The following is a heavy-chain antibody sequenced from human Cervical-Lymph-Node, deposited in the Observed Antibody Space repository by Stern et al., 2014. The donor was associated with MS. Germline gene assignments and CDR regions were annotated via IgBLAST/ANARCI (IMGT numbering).Heavy chain of an antibody. CDR2: ICPGDHDA. D-gene: IGHD3-22*01. J-gene: IGHJ3*02. CDR3: ARVSYSDSGVDAFDI. Sequence: VQLVESGVEVKKPGESLKISCQGSGYNFTNYWIGWVRQTPGEGLEWMGIICPGDHDARDTPAYQVQVTISAYRAISIAYLQWNSLKARDTAIYYCARVSYSDSGVDAFDIWGQGTMVTVSS. V-gene: IGHV5-51*01. CDR1: GYNFTNYW.